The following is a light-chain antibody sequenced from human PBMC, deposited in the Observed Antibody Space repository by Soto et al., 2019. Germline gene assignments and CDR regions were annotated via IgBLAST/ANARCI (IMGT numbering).Light chain of an antibody. CDR2: ATS. CDR1: QSVSSSY. Sequence: EIVLTQSPGTLSLSPGERATLSCRASQSVSSSYLVWYQQKPGQAPMLLIYATSIRATGIPDRFSGSGSGTDFTLTISRLEPEDFAVYYCQQYGNSPYTFGQGTKLEIK. J-gene: IGKJ2*01. V-gene: IGKV3-20*01. CDR3: QQYGNSPYT.